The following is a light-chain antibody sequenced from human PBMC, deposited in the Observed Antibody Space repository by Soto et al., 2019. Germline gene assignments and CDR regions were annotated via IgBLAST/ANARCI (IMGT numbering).Light chain of an antibody. CDR1: SSDVGSYNF. V-gene: IGLV2-23*02. Sequence: QSALTQPASVSGSPGQSITISCTRTSSDVGSYNFVSWYQQHPGKAPKVVIYEVNKRPSGVSNRFSGSKSGNTASLTISGLQADDEADYYCCSDAGSSTYVFGTGTKVTVL. J-gene: IGLJ1*01. CDR3: CSDAGSSTYV. CDR2: EVN.